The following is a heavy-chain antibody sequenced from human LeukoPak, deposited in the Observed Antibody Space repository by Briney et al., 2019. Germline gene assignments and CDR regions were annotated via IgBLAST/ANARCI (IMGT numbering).Heavy chain of an antibody. CDR3: AGEVGGGGRFDF. Sequence: PSETLSLTCSVSGGSISSYYWSWIRQPPGKGLEWIGYIHYSGRTDSNPSLKSRVTVSLDTSKNQFSLKLTSVTPADTAVYFCAGEVGGGGRFDFWGQGTLVTVPS. CDR2: IHYSGRT. J-gene: IGHJ4*02. D-gene: IGHD2-15*01. CDR1: GGSISSYY. V-gene: IGHV4-59*01.